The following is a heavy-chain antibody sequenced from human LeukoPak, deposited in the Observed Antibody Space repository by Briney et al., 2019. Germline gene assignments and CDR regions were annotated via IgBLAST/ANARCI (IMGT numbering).Heavy chain of an antibody. CDR1: GFTFSSYS. V-gene: IGHV3-48*01. CDR3: ARDVLRSPSPNWLDP. Sequence: GGSLRLSCAASGFTFSSYSMNWVRQAPGKGLEWVSYISSSSSTIYYADSVKGRFTISRDNAKNSLYLQMNSLRAEDTAVYYCARDVLRSPSPNWLDPWGQGTLVTVSS. CDR2: ISSSSSTI. J-gene: IGHJ5*02. D-gene: IGHD5/OR15-5a*01.